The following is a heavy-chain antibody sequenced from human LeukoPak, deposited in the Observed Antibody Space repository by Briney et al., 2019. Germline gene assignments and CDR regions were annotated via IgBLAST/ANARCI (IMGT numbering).Heavy chain of an antibody. CDR1: GGSISSSNW. CDR3: ARVTSSSWYNWFDP. CDR2: IYHSGST. J-gene: IGHJ5*02. Sequence: KASETLSLTCAVSGGSISSSNWWSWVRQPPGKGLEWIGEIYHSGSTNYNPSLKSRVTISVDKSKNQFSLKLSSVTAADTAVYYCARVTSSSWYNWFDPWGQGTLVTVSS. V-gene: IGHV4-4*02. D-gene: IGHD6-13*01.